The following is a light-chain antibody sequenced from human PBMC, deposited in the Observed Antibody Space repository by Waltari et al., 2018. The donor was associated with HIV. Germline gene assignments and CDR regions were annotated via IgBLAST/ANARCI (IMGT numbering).Light chain of an antibody. V-gene: IGLV3-1*01. CDR1: KLGGKY. Sequence: SYELTQPPSVSVSPGQTASIHCSGDKLGGKYACGYQQEPGQAPVLVIYQDSKRPSGIPERFSGSNSGNTATLTISGTQAMDEADYYCQAWDSSTAVFGGGTKLTVL. CDR2: QDS. CDR3: QAWDSSTAV. J-gene: IGLJ2*01.